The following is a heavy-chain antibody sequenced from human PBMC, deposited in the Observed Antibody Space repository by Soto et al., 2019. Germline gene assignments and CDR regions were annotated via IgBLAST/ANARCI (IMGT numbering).Heavy chain of an antibody. Sequence: GASVKVSCKASGFTFTSSALQWVRQARGQRLEWIGWIVVGSGNTNYAQKFQERVTITRDMSTSTAYMELSSLRSEDTAVYYCAAEPLGDDGNYFAYWGQGTLVTVSS. V-gene: IGHV1-58*01. CDR1: GFTFTSSA. J-gene: IGHJ4*02. CDR2: IVVGSGNT. CDR3: AAEPLGDDGNYFAY. D-gene: IGHD1-26*01.